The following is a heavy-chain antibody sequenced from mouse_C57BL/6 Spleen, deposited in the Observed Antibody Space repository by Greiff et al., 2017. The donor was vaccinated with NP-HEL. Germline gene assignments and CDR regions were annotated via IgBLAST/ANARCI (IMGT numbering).Heavy chain of an antibody. V-gene: IGHV1-64*01. CDR1: GYTFTSYW. CDR3: ASPLYYGSERVSPWFAY. CDR2: IHPNSGST. D-gene: IGHD2-2*01. Sequence: QVQLQQPGAELVKPGASVKLSCKASGYTFTSYWMHWVKQRPGQGLEWIGMIHPNSGSTNYNEKFKSKATLTVDKSSSTAYMQLSSLTSEDSAVYYCASPLYYGSERVSPWFAYWGQGTLVTVSA. J-gene: IGHJ3*01.